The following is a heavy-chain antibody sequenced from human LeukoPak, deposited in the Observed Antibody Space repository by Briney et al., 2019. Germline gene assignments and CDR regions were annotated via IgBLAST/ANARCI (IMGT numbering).Heavy chain of an antibody. CDR3: AKDRTVGASYWYFDL. Sequence: GGSLRLSCAASGFTFSSYAMSWVRQAPGKGLEWVSAISGSGGSTFYADSVKGRFTISRDNSKNTLYLQMNSLRAEDTAVYYCAKDRTVGASYWYFDLWGRGTLVTVSS. J-gene: IGHJ2*01. D-gene: IGHD1-26*01. CDR1: GFTFSSYA. V-gene: IGHV3-23*01. CDR2: ISGSGGST.